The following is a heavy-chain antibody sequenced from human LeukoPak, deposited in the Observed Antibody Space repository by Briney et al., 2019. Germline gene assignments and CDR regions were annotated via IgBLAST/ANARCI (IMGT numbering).Heavy chain of an antibody. V-gene: IGHV3-23*01. CDR3: AKSSYYDSSGYYREYYFDY. D-gene: IGHD3-22*01. Sequence: PGGPLRLSCAASGFSVSNNYMSWVRQAPGKGLEWVSSVSGSGGSTYYADSVKGRFTISRDNSKSTLFLQMNSLRAEDTAVYYCAKSSYYDSSGYYREYYFDYWGQGTLVTVSS. J-gene: IGHJ4*02. CDR2: VSGSGGST. CDR1: GFSVSNNY.